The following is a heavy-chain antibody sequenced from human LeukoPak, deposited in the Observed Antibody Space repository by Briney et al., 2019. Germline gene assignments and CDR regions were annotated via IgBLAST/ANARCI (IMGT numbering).Heavy chain of an antibody. CDR3: ARGGRTLWELLEDYYYYGMDV. Sequence: EGSLRLSCAASGFTVSSNYMSWVRQAPGKGLEWVSVIYSGGSTYYADSVKGRFTISRDNSKNTLYLQMNSLRAEDTAVYYCARGGRTLWELLEDYYYYGMDVWGQGTTVTVSS. CDR2: IYSGGST. J-gene: IGHJ6*02. V-gene: IGHV3-53*01. CDR1: GFTVSSNY. D-gene: IGHD1-26*01.